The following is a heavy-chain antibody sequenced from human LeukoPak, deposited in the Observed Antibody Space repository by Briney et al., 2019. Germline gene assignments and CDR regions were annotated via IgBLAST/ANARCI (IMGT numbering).Heavy chain of an antibody. CDR2: FSETNSGI. Sequence: GGSLRLSCAASGFTFSSFAMSWVRQAPGKGLEWVSGFSETNSGIYYADSVKGRFTISRDNSRNTLYLQMNSLRVEDTAIYFCAKVVQTGNSMFDYWGQGALVTVSS. D-gene: IGHD2/OR15-2a*01. CDR3: AKVVQTGNSMFDY. CDR1: GFTFSSFA. V-gene: IGHV3-23*01. J-gene: IGHJ4*01.